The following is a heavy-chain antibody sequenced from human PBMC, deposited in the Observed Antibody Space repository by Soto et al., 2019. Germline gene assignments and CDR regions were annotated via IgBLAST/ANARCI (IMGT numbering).Heavy chain of an antibody. CDR3: ARERTGFYISS. CDR1: GFTFSHYA. J-gene: IGHJ4*02. D-gene: IGHD3-9*01. V-gene: IGHV3-30*14. Sequence: QVQLVESGGGVVHPGRSLRLSCAASGFTFSHYAMHWVRQAPGKGLEWVTLISHDGSNKYYADSVKGRFTISRDDSQNTLYLQMNSLRAEDTAVYYCARERTGFYISSWGQGTLVTVSS. CDR2: ISHDGSNK.